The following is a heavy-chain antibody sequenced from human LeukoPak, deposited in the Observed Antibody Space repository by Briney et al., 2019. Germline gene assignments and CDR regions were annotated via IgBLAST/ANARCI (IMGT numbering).Heavy chain of an antibody. J-gene: IGHJ4*02. CDR1: GYAFTVHY. CDR2: INPNSGDA. Sequence: ASVKVSCKASGYAFTVHYIHWVRQAPGQGPEWMGWINPNSGDANYPQKFQGRVTMTRDTSISTAYMEMSSLRSDDTAVYYCARDKGSGYLPFDFWGQGTLVTVSS. CDR3: ARDKGSGYLPFDF. V-gene: IGHV1-2*02. D-gene: IGHD5-18*01.